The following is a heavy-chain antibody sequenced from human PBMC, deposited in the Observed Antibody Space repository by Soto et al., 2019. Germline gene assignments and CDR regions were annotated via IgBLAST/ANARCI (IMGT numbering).Heavy chain of an antibody. J-gene: IGHJ5*02. V-gene: IGHV4-4*07. CDR3: ARGAYSYGYNWLDP. CDR1: GGSISSYY. D-gene: IGHD5-18*01. CDR2: IYTSGST. Sequence: SETLSLTCTVSGGSISSYYWSWIRQPAGKGLEWIGRIYTSGSTNYNPSLKSRVTMSVDTSKNQFSLKLSSVTAADTAVYYCARGAYSYGYNWLDPWGQGTLVTVYS.